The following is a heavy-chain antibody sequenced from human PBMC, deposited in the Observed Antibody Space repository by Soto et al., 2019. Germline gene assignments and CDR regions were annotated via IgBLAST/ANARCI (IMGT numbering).Heavy chain of an antibody. V-gene: IGHV4-61*08. J-gene: IGHJ5*02. CDR1: DGSVSSGDYS. D-gene: IGHD5-18*01. CDR2: IYYSGNT. CDR3: ARIPVDTSMIYWLDP. Sequence: SETLSLTCTVSDGSVSSGDYSWSWIRQPPGEGLEWIGYIYYSGNTSYNPSLKSRVIISVDTSKNLFSLKLTSVTAADTAVYYCARIPVDTSMIYWLDPWGQGTLVTVSS.